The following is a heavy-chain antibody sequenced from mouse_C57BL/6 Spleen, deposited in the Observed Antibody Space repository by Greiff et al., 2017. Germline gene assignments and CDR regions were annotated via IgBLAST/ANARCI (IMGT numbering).Heavy chain of an antibody. CDR3: ARSVDSSGYGFAY. CDR2: IYPGDGDT. V-gene: IGHV1-82*01. J-gene: IGHJ3*01. CDR1: GYAFSSSW. Sequence: SGPELVKPGASVKISCKASGYAFSSSWMNWVKQRPGKGLEWIGRIYPGDGDTNYNGKFKGKATLTADKSSSTAYMQLSSLTSEDSAVYFCARSVDSSGYGFAYWGQGTLVTVSA. D-gene: IGHD3-2*02.